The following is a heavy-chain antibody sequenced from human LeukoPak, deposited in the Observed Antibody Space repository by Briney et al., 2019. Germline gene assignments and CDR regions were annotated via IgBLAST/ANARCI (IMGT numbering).Heavy chain of an antibody. CDR1: GFTVSSNY. V-gene: IGHV3-66*02. CDR2: IYSGGST. J-gene: IGHJ4*02. CDR3: ARGGGYDFPSDY. Sequence: GGALRLSCTAYGFTVSSNYMSWVRQAPRKGLEWVSVIYSGGSTYYADSVKGRFTISRDNSKNTLYLQMNSLRAEDTAVYYCARGGGYDFPSDYWGQGTLVTVSS. D-gene: IGHD3-3*01.